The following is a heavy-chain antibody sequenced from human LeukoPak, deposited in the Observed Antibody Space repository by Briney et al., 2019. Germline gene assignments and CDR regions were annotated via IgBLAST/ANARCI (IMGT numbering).Heavy chain of an antibody. CDR2: IYHSGST. Sequence: SETLSLTCTVSGYSISSGYYRGWIRPPPGKGLEWIGIIYHSGSTYYNPSLKSRVTISVDTSKNQFSLKLSSVTAADTAVYYCARAGGSGLIDYWGQGTLVTVSS. J-gene: IGHJ4*02. D-gene: IGHD6-19*01. CDR3: ARAGGSGLIDY. V-gene: IGHV4-38-2*02. CDR1: GYSISSGYY.